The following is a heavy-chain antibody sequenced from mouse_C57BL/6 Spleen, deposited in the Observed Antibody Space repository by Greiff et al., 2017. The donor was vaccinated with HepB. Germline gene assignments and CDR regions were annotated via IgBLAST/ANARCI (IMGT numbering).Heavy chain of an antibody. Sequence: QVQLQQPGAELVRPGSSVKLSCKASGYTFTSYWMDWVKQRPGQGLEWIGNIYPSDSETHYNQKFKDKATLTVDKSSSTAYMQLSSLTSEDSAVYGCARKREDSSGYVDYWGQGTTLTVSS. D-gene: IGHD3-2*02. V-gene: IGHV1-61*01. CDR3: ARKREDSSGYVDY. CDR1: GYTFTSYW. J-gene: IGHJ2*01. CDR2: IYPSDSET.